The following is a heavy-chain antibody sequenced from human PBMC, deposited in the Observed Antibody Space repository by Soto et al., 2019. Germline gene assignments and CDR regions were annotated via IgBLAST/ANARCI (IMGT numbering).Heavy chain of an antibody. D-gene: IGHD3-16*01. CDR2: TKPDGSEK. CDR1: GFIFNTHW. V-gene: IGHV3-7*01. J-gene: IGHJ5*02. Sequence: GGSLRLSCAASGFIFNTHWMSWVRQAPEKGLEWVAHTKPDGSEKYYVDSAKGRFTISRDNTRNSLYLQMSSLRADDTALYYCVAWGTSTSNPWGQGTLVTVSS. CDR3: VAWGTSTSNP.